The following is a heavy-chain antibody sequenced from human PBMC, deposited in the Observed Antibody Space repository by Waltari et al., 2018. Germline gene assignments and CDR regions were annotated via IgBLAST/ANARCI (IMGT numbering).Heavy chain of an antibody. V-gene: IGHV3-23*01. CDR1: GFTFSNHA. CDR3: AKSPTTQWELPDY. CDR2: ISATDGRT. J-gene: IGHJ4*02. D-gene: IGHD1-26*01. Sequence: EVLLLESGGGLVQPGGSLRLSCAASGFTFSNHAMSWVRQAPGKGLEWVSSISATDGRTYYADSVRGRFSVSRDNSKNTLYLQMNSLRAEDTALYYCAKSPTTQWELPDYWGQGTLVTVSS.